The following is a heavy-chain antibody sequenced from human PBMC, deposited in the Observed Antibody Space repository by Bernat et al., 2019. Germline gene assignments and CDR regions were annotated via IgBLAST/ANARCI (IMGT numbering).Heavy chain of an antibody. D-gene: IGHD6-19*01. V-gene: IGHV3-7*03. Sequence: EVQLVESGGGLVQPGGSLRLSCSASGFTFRGYWMTWVRQAPGKGLECVANIKEDGSDKYYVDSVKGRFTISRDNAQNSLYLQLNRLRVEDTAVYYCARRRGSASLDYWGQGTLITVSS. CDR2: IKEDGSDK. CDR1: GFTFRGYW. CDR3: ARRRGSASLDY. J-gene: IGHJ4*02.